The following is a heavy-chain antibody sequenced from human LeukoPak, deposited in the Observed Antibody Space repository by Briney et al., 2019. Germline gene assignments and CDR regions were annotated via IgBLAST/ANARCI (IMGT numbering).Heavy chain of an antibody. CDR2: ISPLPGAS. Sequence: ASVKVSCKASGGTFSDHIIFWVRQAPGQGLEWMGGISPLPGASNHTQKFQDRVRITADESASTAYMELSNLRSADTAVYYCATYDILTGFDYWGQGTLVTVSS. CDR1: GGTFSDHI. V-gene: IGHV1-69*13. J-gene: IGHJ4*02. CDR3: ATYDILTGFDY. D-gene: IGHD3-9*01.